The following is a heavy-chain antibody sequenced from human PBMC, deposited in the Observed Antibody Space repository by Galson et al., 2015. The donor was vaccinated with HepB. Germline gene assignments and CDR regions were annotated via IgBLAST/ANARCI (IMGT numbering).Heavy chain of an antibody. CDR2: ISSSSSYI. J-gene: IGHJ6*02. CDR1: GFAFSSYS. Sequence: SLRLSCAASGFAFSSYSMNWVRQAPGKGLEWVSSISSSSSYIYYADSVKGRFTISRDNAKNSLYLQMNSLRAEDTDVYDYAREGVGLGDIGTTNYNYHGMDVWGQGTTVTASS. CDR3: AREGVGLGDIGTTNYNYHGMDV. D-gene: IGHD1-7*01. V-gene: IGHV3-21*01.